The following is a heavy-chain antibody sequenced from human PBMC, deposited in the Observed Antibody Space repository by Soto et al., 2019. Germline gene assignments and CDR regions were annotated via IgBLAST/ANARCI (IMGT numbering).Heavy chain of an antibody. CDR3: ARPQDYDDCLDS. CDR2: INPGSGRT. Sequence: QVQFVQSGPEVKKPGASVKVSCKASGYTFTRYNVHWVRPAPGQRLEWMGWINPGSGRTRYSQNFQGRVTLTRDTSANTAYMDLSGLRSEDTSVYSCARPQDYDDCLDSWGKGTLVTFSS. V-gene: IGHV1-3*01. D-gene: IGHD3-22*01. J-gene: IGHJ4*02. CDR1: GYTFTRYN.